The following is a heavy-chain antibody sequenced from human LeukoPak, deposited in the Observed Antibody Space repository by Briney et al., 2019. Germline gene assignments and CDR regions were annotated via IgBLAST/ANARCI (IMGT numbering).Heavy chain of an antibody. J-gene: IGHJ4*02. Sequence: ASVKVTCKASGYTFTDYYMHWVRQAPGQGLEWMGWINLNSGGTNFAQRVQGRVTMTRDTSISTAYMDLSRLISDDTAVYYCARDAGYCTGGSCWYLDHWGEGTLVTVSS. CDR1: GYTFTDYY. CDR3: ARDAGYCTGGSCWYLDH. D-gene: IGHD2-15*01. CDR2: INLNSGGT. V-gene: IGHV1-2*02.